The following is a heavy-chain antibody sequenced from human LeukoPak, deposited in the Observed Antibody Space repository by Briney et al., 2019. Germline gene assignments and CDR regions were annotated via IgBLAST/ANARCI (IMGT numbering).Heavy chain of an antibody. CDR2: IYYSGST. D-gene: IGHD3-9*01. V-gene: IGHV4-61*01. Sequence: ASETLSLTCTVSGGSVSSGSYYWSWIRQPPGKGLEWIGYIYYSGSTNYNPSLKSRVTISVDTSKNQFSLKLSSVTAADTAVYYCARDPYDIFEYWGQGTLVTVSS. J-gene: IGHJ4*02. CDR3: ARDPYDIFEY. CDR1: GGSVSSGSYY.